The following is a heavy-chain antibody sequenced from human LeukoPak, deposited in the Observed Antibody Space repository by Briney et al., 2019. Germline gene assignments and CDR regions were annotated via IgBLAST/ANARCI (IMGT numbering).Heavy chain of an antibody. CDR1: GFTINYYL. CDR3: ARDIPGGASFLDQ. J-gene: IGHJ5*02. CDR2: IHESGSYQ. Sequence: GGPLSLSCGSCGFTINYYLMTGLRQPRGRGVGWVAHIHESGSYQNYVDSVRGRFTVSRDNTKRVLYLQMDSLRAEDTAVYYCARDIPGGASFLDQWGQGTLVTVSS. D-gene: IGHD5-18*01. V-gene: IGHV3-7*01.